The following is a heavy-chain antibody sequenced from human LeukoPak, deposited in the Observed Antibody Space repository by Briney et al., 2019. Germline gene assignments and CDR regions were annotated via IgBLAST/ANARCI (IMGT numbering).Heavy chain of an antibody. D-gene: IGHD3-10*01. CDR2: IYYSGST. J-gene: IGHJ4*02. CDR3: ARDGGGIFYGSGSYSNY. Sequence: PSETLSLTCTVSGGSINGYYWSWIRQPPGKGLEWIGYIYYSGSTNYNPSLKSRVTISVDTSKNQFSLKLSSVTAADTAVYYCARDGGGIFYGSGSYSNYWGQGTLVTVSS. V-gene: IGHV4-59*12. CDR1: GGSINGYY.